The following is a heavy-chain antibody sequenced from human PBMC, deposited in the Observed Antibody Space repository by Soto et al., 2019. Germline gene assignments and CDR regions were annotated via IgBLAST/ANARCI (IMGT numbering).Heavy chain of an antibody. CDR1: GFTFSSYG. Sequence: SLRLSCAASGFTFSSYGMHWVRQAPGKGLEWVAVIWYDGSNKYYADSVKGRFTISRDNSKNTLYLQMNSLRAEDTAVYYCARGGLRYFDYYYYGMDVWGQGTTVTVSS. CDR2: IWYDGSNK. J-gene: IGHJ6*02. D-gene: IGHD3-9*01. V-gene: IGHV3-33*01. CDR3: ARGGLRYFDYYYYGMDV.